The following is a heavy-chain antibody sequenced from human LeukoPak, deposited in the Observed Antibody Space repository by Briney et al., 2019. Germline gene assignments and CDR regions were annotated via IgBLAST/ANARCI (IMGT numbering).Heavy chain of an antibody. D-gene: IGHD6-13*01. J-gene: IGHJ3*02. Sequence: GGSLRLSCTASGFIFSTNYMSWVRQAPGKGLEWVSVIYSGGSTLYADSVKGRFTISRDKSKNNLYLQMNSLRAEDTGVYYCAKDNNGAAAGIISGSFDIWGQGTMVTVSS. CDR2: IYSGGST. V-gene: IGHV3-53*01. CDR3: AKDNNGAAAGIISGSFDI. CDR1: GFIFSTNY.